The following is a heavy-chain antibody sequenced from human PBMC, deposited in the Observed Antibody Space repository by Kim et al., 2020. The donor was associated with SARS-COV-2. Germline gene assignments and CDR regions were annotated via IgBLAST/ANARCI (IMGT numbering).Heavy chain of an antibody. CDR2: ISYDGRNK. CDR3: ARGNYYESVSLSDYYNGMDV. Sequence: GGSLRLSCAASGLSLDDSAMNWVRQAPGKGLEWVAVISYDGRNKEYADSVKGRFSISRDNCKSTLSLQMNSLRVEDTAVYYCARGNYYESVSLSDYYNGMDVWGQGTTVTVSS. CDR1: GLSLDDSA. J-gene: IGHJ6*02. D-gene: IGHD3-10*01. V-gene: IGHV3-30-3*01.